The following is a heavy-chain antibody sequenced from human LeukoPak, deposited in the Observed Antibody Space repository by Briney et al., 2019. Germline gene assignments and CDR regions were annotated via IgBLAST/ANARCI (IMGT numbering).Heavy chain of an antibody. V-gene: IGHV1-18*01. CDR3: ATTYYDFWSGYYEFDY. D-gene: IGHD3-3*01. J-gene: IGHJ4*02. CDR2: ISAFNDNT. CDR1: GYTFTSYG. Sequence: GASVKVSCKASGYTFTSYGISWVRQAPGQGLEWMGWISAFNDNTNYAQKLQGRVTMTTDTSTSTAYMELRSLRSDDTAVYYCATTYYDFWSGYYEFDYWGQGTLVTVSS.